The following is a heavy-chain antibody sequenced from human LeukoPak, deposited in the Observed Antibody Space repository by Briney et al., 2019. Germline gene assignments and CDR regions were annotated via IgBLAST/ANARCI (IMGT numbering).Heavy chain of an antibody. CDR1: GGSISSSSYY. J-gene: IGHJ3*02. D-gene: IGHD4-17*01. CDR2: IYYSGST. V-gene: IGHV4-39*01. CDR3: ARLYDDYAPGHDAFDI. Sequence: PSETLSLTCTVSGGSISSSSYYWGWIRQPPGKGLEWIGSIYYSGSTYYNPSLKSRVTISVDTSKNQFSLKLSSVTAADTAVYYCARLYDDYAPGHDAFDIWGQGTMVTVSS.